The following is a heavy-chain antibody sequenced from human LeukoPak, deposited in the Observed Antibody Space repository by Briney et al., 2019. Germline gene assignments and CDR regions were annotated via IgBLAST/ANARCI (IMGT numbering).Heavy chain of an antibody. D-gene: IGHD2-2*01. CDR1: GFTFSSYW. CDR3: ARDCSSTSCPFRY. CDR2: INSDGSST. J-gene: IGHJ4*02. Sequence: GGSLRLSCAASGFTFSSYWMHWVRPAPGKGLVWVSRINSDGSSTSYADSVKGRFTISRDNAKNTLYLQMNSLRAEDTAVYYCARDCSSTSCPFRYWGQGTLVTVSS. V-gene: IGHV3-74*01.